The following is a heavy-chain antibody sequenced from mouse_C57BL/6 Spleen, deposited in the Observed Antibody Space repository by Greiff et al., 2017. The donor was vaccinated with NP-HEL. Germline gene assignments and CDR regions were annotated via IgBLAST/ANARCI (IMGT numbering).Heavy chain of an antibody. D-gene: IGHD2-1*01. J-gene: IGHJ1*03. CDR3: ARDDGNYWYFDV. CDR1: GYSITSGYY. CDR2: ISYDGSN. Sequence: DVQLQESGPGLVKPSQSLSLTCSVTGYSITSGYYWNWIRQVPGNKLEWMGYISYDGSNNYNPSLKNRISITRDTSKNQFFLKLNSVTTEDTATYDCARDDGNYWYFDVWGTGTTVTVSS. V-gene: IGHV3-6*01.